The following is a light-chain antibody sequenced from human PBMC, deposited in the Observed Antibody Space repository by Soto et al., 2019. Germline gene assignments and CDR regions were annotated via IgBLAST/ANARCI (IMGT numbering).Light chain of an antibody. V-gene: IGKV3-15*01. CDR2: GAF. Sequence: EIVMTQSPATLSVSPGETATLSCRASQSVSYNLAWYQQKPGQGPRLLIYGAFTRATGIPARFSGSGSGTEFTLTICRLQSEDFAVYYCQQYKNWPPLTFGGGTKVEIK. CDR3: QQYKNWPPLT. J-gene: IGKJ4*01. CDR1: QSVSYN.